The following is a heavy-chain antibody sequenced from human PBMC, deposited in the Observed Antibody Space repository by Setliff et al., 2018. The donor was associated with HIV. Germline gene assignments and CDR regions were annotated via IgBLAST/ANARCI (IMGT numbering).Heavy chain of an antibody. J-gene: IGHJ5*02. CDR1: GYSFTYYA. CDR3: ASDRWYGSGSYYADNWFDP. D-gene: IGHD3-10*01. CDR2: INAGNGHT. V-gene: IGHV1-3*01. Sequence: ASVTVSCKASGYSFTYYAVHWVRQAPGQRLEWMGRINAGNGHTEYSQNFQDRITFTRDTSASTVYMVFTILVSEDTAVYYCASDRWYGSGSYYADNWFDPWGQGTLVTVSS.